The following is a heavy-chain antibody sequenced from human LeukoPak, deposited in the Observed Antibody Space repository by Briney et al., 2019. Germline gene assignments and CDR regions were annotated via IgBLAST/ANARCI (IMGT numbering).Heavy chain of an antibody. J-gene: IGHJ3*02. D-gene: IGHD2-21*02. Sequence: GGSLRLSCAASGFTFSSYGMNWVRQAPGKGLEWVSSISSSSSYIYYADSVKGRFTISRDNAKNSLYLQMNSLRAEDTAVYYCARDEAYCGGDCSNDAFDIWGQGTMVTVSS. CDR2: ISSSSSYI. CDR3: ARDEAYCGGDCSNDAFDI. CDR1: GFTFSSYG. V-gene: IGHV3-21*01.